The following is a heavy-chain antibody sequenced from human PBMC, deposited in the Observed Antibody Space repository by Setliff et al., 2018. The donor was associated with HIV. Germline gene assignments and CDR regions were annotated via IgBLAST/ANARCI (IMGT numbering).Heavy chain of an antibody. Sequence: SEPLSLTCTVSGGSISSTTYYWGWIRQPPGKGLEWIGSFHYSGSTSYNPSLKSRVAISVDTSKSQFSLKMTSVAAADTAVYYCARGLSVYSYANVYYYHGMDVWGQGTTGTVSS. J-gene: IGHJ6*02. D-gene: IGHD5-18*01. V-gene: IGHV4-39*01. CDR3: ARGLSVYSYANVYYYHGMDV. CDR2: FHYSGST. CDR1: GGSISSTTYY.